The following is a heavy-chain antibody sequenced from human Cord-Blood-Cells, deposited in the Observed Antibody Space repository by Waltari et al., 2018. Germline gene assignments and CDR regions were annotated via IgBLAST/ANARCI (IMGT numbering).Heavy chain of an antibody. CDR2: ISSSGSTI. CDR3: ARERVFDY. D-gene: IGHD6-13*01. J-gene: IGHJ4*02. V-gene: IGHV3-48*03. Sequence: EVQLVGSGGGSVQPGGSLRLSCAASGFTFSSFEMNWVRQAPGKGLEWVSNISSSGSTIYYADSVKGRFTISRDNAKNSLYLQMNSLRAEDTAVYYCARERVFDYWGQGTLVTVSS. CDR1: GFTFSSFE.